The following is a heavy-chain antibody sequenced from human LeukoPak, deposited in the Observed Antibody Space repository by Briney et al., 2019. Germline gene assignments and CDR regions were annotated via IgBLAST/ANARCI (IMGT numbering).Heavy chain of an antibody. CDR3: ARAYSSGWYYMDV. CDR1: GFTFSSYE. D-gene: IGHD6-19*01. Sequence: GGSLRLSCAAYGFTFSSYEMNWVRQAPGKGLEWVSYISSSGSTIYYADSVNGRFTISRDNAKNSPYLQMTSLRAEDTAVYYCARAYSSGWYYMDVWGKGATVTVSS. CDR2: ISSSGSTI. J-gene: IGHJ6*03. V-gene: IGHV3-48*03.